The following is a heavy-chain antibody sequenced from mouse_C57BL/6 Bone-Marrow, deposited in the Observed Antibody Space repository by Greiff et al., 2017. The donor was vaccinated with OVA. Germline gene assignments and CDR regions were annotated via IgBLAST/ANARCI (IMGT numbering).Heavy chain of an antibody. V-gene: IGHV1-64*01. D-gene: IGHD4-1*01. CDR1: GYTFTSYW. CDR3: ADLHWAFAY. J-gene: IGHJ3*01. Sequence: VQLQQPGAELVKPGASVKLSCKASGYTFTSYWMHWVKQRPGQGLEWIGMLHPSSGSTNYNEKFKGKATLTVDKSSSTAYMQLSSLTSEDSAVYYCADLHWAFAYWGQGTLVTVSA. CDR2: LHPSSGST.